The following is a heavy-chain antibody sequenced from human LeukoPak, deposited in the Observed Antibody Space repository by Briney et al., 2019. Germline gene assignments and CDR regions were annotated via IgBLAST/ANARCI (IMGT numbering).Heavy chain of an antibody. J-gene: IGHJ4*02. V-gene: IGHV3-30*18. Sequence: GGSLRLSCAASGFTLSSYGMHWVRQAPGKGLEWVAVISYDGSNKYYEDSVKARFRISRENSKNTLYMQMNRLRAEDKAVYYCAKGRPSFFALDRVATDEFDYWGQGTLVTVSS. CDR2: ISYDGSNK. D-gene: IGHD5-12*01. CDR1: GFTLSSYG. CDR3: AKGRPSFFALDRVATDEFDY.